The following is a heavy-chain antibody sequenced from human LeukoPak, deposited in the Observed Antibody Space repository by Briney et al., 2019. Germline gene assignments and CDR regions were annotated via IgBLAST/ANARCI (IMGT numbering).Heavy chain of an antibody. Sequence: ASVKLSCTASGYTFTGHSIFWVRQSPGQRLELMAWINPDTGVTNYAQKFQGRVTVSSDTSISTAYLDISRLTSDDTALYYCSREASCDSTSCPQDYWGQGTLVTVSS. V-gene: IGHV1-2*02. CDR3: SREASCDSTSCPQDY. CDR1: GYTFTGHS. D-gene: IGHD2-2*01. J-gene: IGHJ4*02. CDR2: INPDTGVT.